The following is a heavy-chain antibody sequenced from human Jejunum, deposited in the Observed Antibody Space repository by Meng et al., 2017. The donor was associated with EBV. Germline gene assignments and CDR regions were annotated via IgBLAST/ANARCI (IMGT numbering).Heavy chain of an antibody. CDR2: INGDGSRT. Sequence: VGSGGGLIQPGGSLRLACAAFGFTFSGFWMYWVRQVPGKGLVWISRINGDGSRTTYADSVKDRFTISRDNAKNTLYLQMNSLRAEDTAVYYCAKDRNYYIDYWGQGTLVTVSS. J-gene: IGHJ4*02. CDR1: GFTFSGFW. V-gene: IGHV3-74*01. CDR3: AKDRNYYIDY.